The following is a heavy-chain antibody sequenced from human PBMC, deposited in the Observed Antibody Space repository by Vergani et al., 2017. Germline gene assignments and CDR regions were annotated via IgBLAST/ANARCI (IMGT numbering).Heavy chain of an antibody. D-gene: IGHD3-16*02. Sequence: QVQLQQWGAGQLKPSETLSLTCAVYGGSFSGYYWSWIRQPPGKGLEWIGEINHSGSNNYTPSLKSRVTISVDTSKNQFSLKLSSVTAADTAVYYCVRGALSGDYVYVWGSYRFVYWGQGTLVTVSS. CDR2: INHSGSN. J-gene: IGHJ4*02. CDR1: GGSFSGYY. V-gene: IGHV4-34*01. CDR3: VRGALSGDYVYVWGSYRFVY.